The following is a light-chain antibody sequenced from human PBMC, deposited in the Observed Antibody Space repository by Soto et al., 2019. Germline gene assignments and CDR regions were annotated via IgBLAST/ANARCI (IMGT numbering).Light chain of an antibody. Sequence: PGESVTLCCRASQSVSSSYLTWYQQKPGQAPRLLIYGASTRATGIPARFSGSGSGTDFTLTISRLEPEDFAVYYCQQYGSSPWTFGQGTKVDIK. J-gene: IGKJ1*01. CDR1: QSVSSSY. CDR2: GAS. CDR3: QQYGSSPWT. V-gene: IGKV3-20*01.